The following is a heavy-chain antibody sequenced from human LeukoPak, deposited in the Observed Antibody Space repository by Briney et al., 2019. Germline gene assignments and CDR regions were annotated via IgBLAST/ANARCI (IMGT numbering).Heavy chain of an antibody. Sequence: ASVKVSFKASGYTFTSYDINWVRQATGQGLEWMGWMNPNSGNTGYAQKFQGRVTMTRNTSISTAYMELSSLRSEDTAVYYCARSSFWSGYYTDSSNGYWGQGTLVTVSS. CDR2: MNPNSGNT. V-gene: IGHV1-8*01. CDR1: GYTFTSYD. CDR3: ARSSFWSGYYTDSSNGY. D-gene: IGHD3-3*01. J-gene: IGHJ4*02.